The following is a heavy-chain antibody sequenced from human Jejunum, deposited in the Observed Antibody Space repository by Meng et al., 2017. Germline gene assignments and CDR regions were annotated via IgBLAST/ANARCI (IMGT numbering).Heavy chain of an antibody. CDR2: INPKNGGT. Sequence: ASVKVSCKASGYTFTGYFIQWVRQTPGQGLEWMGWINPKNGGTNYAEKFEARVTMTSDTSSSTAYMELSGLRSDDTAVYYCARVPIAMTGYDNGFDPWGQGTLVTVSS. J-gene: IGHJ5*02. CDR1: GYTFTGYF. V-gene: IGHV1-2*02. CDR3: ARVPIAMTGYDNGFDP. D-gene: IGHD5-18*01.